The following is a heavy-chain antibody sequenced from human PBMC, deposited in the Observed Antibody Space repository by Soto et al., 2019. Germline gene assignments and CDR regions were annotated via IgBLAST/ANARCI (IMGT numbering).Heavy chain of an antibody. Sequence: SETLSLTCTVSGGSISTSSYYWGWIRQPPGKGLEWIGSMSYSGSTYYNPSLKSRVTISVDTSKNQFSLKLSSVTAADTAVYYCARLFPCFAPLRCVTGFSLPFDYWGQGTLVTVS. CDR2: MSYSGST. D-gene: IGHD3-9*01. J-gene: IGHJ4*02. V-gene: IGHV4-39*01. CDR1: GGSISTSSYY. CDR3: ARLFPCFAPLRCVTGFSLPFDY.